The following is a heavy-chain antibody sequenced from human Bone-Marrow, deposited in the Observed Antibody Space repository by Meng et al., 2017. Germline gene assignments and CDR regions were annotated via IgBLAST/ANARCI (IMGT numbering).Heavy chain of an antibody. J-gene: IGHJ4*02. CDR1: GFTFSSYE. Sequence: GESLKISCAASGFTFSSYEMNWVRQAPGKGLEWVSYISSSGSTIYYADSVKGRFTISRDNSKNTLYLQMNSLRAEDTAVYYCAKKPSTGYSSSWGFDYWGQGTLVTVSS. V-gene: IGHV3-48*03. CDR3: AKKPSTGYSSSWGFDY. CDR2: ISSSGSTI. D-gene: IGHD6-13*01.